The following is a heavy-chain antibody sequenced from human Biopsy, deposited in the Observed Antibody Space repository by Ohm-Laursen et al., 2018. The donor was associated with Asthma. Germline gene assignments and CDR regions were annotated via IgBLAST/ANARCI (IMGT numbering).Heavy chain of an antibody. CDR2: IWYDGSNK. J-gene: IGHJ4*02. D-gene: IGHD6-19*01. CDR3: AREGIAVAHFDY. V-gene: IGHV3-33*01. CDR1: GFTFSSYG. Sequence: FLRLSCSASGFTFSSYGMHWVRQAPGKGLEWVAVIWYDGSNKYYADSVKGRFTISRDNSKNTLYLQMNSLRAEDTAVYYCAREGIAVAHFDYWGQGTLVTVSS.